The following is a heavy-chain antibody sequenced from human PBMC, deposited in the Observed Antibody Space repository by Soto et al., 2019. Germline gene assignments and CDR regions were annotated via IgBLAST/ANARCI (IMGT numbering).Heavy chain of an antibody. Sequence: GASVKVSCKASGYTFAGYYMHWVRQAPGQGLEWMGWINPNSGGTNYAQKFQGRVTMTRDTSISTAYMELSRLRSDDTAVYYCARVPDTRHSYYYGMDVWGQGTTVTVSS. CDR2: INPNSGGT. J-gene: IGHJ6*02. V-gene: IGHV1-2*02. CDR1: GYTFAGYY. CDR3: ARVPDTRHSYYYGMDV.